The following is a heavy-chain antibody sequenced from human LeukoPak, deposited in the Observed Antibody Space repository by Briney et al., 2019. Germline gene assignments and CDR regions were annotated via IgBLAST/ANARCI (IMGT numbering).Heavy chain of an antibody. J-gene: IGHJ4*02. D-gene: IGHD2-8*01. V-gene: IGHV4-34*01. CDR1: GGSFSGYY. CDR2: INHSGST. CDR3: ARGHADCTNGVCFFPPDY. Sequence: SETLSLTCAVYGGSFSGYYWSWIRQPPGKGLEWIGEINHSGSTNYNPSLKSRVTISVDTSKNQFSLKLSSVTAADTAVYYCARGHADCTNGVCFFPPDYWGQGTLVTVSS.